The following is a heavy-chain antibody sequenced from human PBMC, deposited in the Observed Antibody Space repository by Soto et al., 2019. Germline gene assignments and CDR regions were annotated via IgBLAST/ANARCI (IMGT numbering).Heavy chain of an antibody. D-gene: IGHD3-3*01. CDR2: ISYDGSNK. Sequence: GGSLRLSCAASGFTFSSYGMHWVRQAPGKGLEWVAVISYDGSNKYNADSVKGRFTISIDNSNNTLYLQMNSLRAEDTAMYHCAKGGDDFWTGYHTYFDYWGQGTLVTVSS. J-gene: IGHJ4*02. V-gene: IGHV3-30*18. CDR3: AKGGDDFWTGYHTYFDY. CDR1: GFTFSSYG.